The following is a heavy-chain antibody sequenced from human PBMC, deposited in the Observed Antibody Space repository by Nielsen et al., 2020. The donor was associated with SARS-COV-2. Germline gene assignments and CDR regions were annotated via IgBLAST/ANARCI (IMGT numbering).Heavy chain of an antibody. J-gene: IGHJ3*02. CDR2: ISYDGSNK. V-gene: IGHV3-30*04. D-gene: IGHD2-2*01. CDR3: ARVRAYCSSTSCPPWDAFDI. Sequence: GESLKISCAASGFTFSSYAMHWVRQAPGKGLEWVAVISYDGSNKYYADSVKGRFTISRDNSKNTLYLQMNSLRAEDTAVYYCARVRAYCSSTSCPPWDAFDIWGQGTMVTVSS. CDR1: GFTFSSYA.